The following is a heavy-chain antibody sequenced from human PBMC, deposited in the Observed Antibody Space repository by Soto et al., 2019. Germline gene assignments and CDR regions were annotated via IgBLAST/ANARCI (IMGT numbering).Heavy chain of an antibody. CDR3: ARLSRPNYYDTSGFFKDNWFDP. CDR1: GCTFNSYD. J-gene: IGHJ5*02. V-gene: IGHV1-69*13. Sequence: SVKVSCKASGCTFNSYDINWVRQAPGQGLEWMGGIIPIVETPKYAQKFQGRVTITADESTNTVYMELSSLRSEDTAMYYCARLSRPNYYDTSGFFKDNWFDPWGQGTLVTVSS. D-gene: IGHD3-22*01. CDR2: IIPIVETP.